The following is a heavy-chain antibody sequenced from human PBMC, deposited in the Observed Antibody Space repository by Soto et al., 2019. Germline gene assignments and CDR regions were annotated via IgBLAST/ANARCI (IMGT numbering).Heavy chain of an antibody. CDR3: VFDSSGYYYGFDN. J-gene: IGHJ4*02. Sequence: QVQLVQSGAEVKKPGASVKVSCTASGYTFMRYDINWVRQATGQGAEWMGWMNPNRGNTGYAQKFQGRVTMTRNTSRSTAYMELSSLRSADTAVYYCVFDSSGYYYGFDNWGQGTLVTVSS. CDR1: GYTFMRYD. D-gene: IGHD3-22*01. V-gene: IGHV1-8*01. CDR2: MNPNRGNT.